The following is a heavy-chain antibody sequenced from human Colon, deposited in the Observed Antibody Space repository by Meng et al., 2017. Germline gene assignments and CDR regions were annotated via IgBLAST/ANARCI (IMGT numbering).Heavy chain of an antibody. J-gene: IGHJ6*02. CDR2: IYNTGST. CDR3: ARGWYNYGLDV. Sequence: SETLSLTCTVSGGSMSTYHWSWIRQSAGKGLEWLGRIYNTGSTTYNPSLGGRVTMSVDTSKNQVSLRLTSLTAAGTAVYYCARGWYNYGLDVWGQGTTVTVSS. D-gene: IGHD6-19*01. CDR1: GGSMSTYH. V-gene: IGHV4-4*07.